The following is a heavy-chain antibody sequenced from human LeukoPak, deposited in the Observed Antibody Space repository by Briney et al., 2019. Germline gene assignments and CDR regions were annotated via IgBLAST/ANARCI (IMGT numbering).Heavy chain of an antibody. J-gene: IGHJ4*02. Sequence: PGGSLRLSCAASRFTFSSYAMHWVRQAPGKGLEWVAVISYDGSNKYYADSVKGRFTISRDNSKNTLYLQMNSLRAEDTAVYYCARDQTRGYFDYWGQGTLVTVSS. CDR3: ARDQTRGYFDY. V-gene: IGHV3-30*04. CDR2: ISYDGSNK. CDR1: RFTFSSYA.